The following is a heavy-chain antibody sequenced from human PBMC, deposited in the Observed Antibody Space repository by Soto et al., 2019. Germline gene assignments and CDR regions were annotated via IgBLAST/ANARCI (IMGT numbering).Heavy chain of an antibody. J-gene: IGHJ6*02. CDR1: GYTFTSYA. Sequence: GASVKVSCKASGYTFTSYAMHWVRQAPGQRLEWMEWINAGNGNTKYSQKFRGRVTITRDTSASTTYMELSSLRSEDTAVYYCARVPSFTVGYCSGGSCYDYYYYGMDVWGQGTTVTVSS. V-gene: IGHV1-3*01. CDR2: INAGNGNT. D-gene: IGHD2-15*01. CDR3: ARVPSFTVGYCSGGSCYDYYYYGMDV.